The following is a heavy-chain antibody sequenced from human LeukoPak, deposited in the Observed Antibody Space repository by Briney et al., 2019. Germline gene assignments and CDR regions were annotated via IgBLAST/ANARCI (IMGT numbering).Heavy chain of an antibody. D-gene: IGHD2-8*01. CDR2: IYYSGST. CDR3: ARGVLMVYNLYNWFDP. CDR1: GGSISSYY. V-gene: IGHV4-59*12. Sequence: SETLSLTCTVSGGSISSYYWSWIRQPPGKGLEWIGYIYYSGSTNYNPSLKSRVTISVDTSKNQFSLKLSSVTAADTAVYYCARGVLMVYNLYNWFDPWGQGTLVTVSS. J-gene: IGHJ5*02.